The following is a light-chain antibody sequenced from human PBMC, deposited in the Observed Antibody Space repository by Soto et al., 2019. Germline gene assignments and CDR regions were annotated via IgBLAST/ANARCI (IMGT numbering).Light chain of an antibody. CDR3: HQYNNWPRWT. Sequence: EIVMTQSPATLSVSPGERATLSCRASQSVSSNLAWYQQKPGQAPRLVIYGASTRATGIPARFSGSGSGTEFTLTINSLQSEDFAGYYFHQYNNWPRWTFDQGTTVDIK. CDR2: GAS. J-gene: IGKJ1*01. V-gene: IGKV3-15*01. CDR1: QSVSSN.